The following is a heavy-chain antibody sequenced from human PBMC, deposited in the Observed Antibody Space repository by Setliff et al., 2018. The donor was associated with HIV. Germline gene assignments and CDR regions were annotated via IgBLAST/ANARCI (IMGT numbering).Heavy chain of an antibody. CDR3: ARSEGQWLRPEGALCDY. J-gene: IGHJ4*02. V-gene: IGHV1-18*01. CDR2: MSTYNGNT. CDR1: GYTFTSYD. Sequence: GASVKVSCKASGYTFTSYDISWVRQAPGQGLEWMGWMSTYNGNTNYAQKVQGRVTMTTDTSTSTAYMELRSLRSDDTAVYYCARSEGQWLRPEGALCDYWGRGTLVTVSS. D-gene: IGHD5-12*01.